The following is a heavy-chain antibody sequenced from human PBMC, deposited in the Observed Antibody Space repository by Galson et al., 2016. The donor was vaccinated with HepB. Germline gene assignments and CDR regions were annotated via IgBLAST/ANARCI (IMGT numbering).Heavy chain of an antibody. CDR2: TFYRSKWYN. J-gene: IGHJ6*02. Sequence: CAISGDSVSGNSVAWNWIRQSPSRGLEWLGRTFYRSKWYNEYAVSVKSRIIITPDTSKNQFSLQLNSVTPEDTAVYYCASFRDYYYGMDVWGQGTTVSVSS. V-gene: IGHV6-1*01. CDR1: GDSVSGNSVA. CDR3: ASFRDYYYGMDV.